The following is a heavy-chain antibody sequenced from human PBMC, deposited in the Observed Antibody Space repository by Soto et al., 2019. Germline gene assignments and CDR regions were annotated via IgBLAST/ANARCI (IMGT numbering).Heavy chain of an antibody. CDR3: ARSKSSMGSSWYPIYAFDI. CDR1: GGTFSSYA. J-gene: IGHJ3*02. CDR2: IIPIVGTA. Sequence: ASVKVSCKASGGTFSSYAISWVRQAPGQGLEWMGGIIPIVGTANYAQKFQGRVTITADESTSTAYMELSRLRSEDTAVYYCARSKSSMGSSWYPIYAFDIWGQGTMVTVSS. D-gene: IGHD6-13*01. V-gene: IGHV1-69*13.